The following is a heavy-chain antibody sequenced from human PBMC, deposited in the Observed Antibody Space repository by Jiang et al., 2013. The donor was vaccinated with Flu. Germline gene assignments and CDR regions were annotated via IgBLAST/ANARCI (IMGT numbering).Heavy chain of an antibody. CDR1: GGTFSSYA. J-gene: IGHJ4*02. CDR3: AEGGRGYSYGYLLY. D-gene: IGHD5-18*01. Sequence: SGAEVKRPGSSVKVSCKASGGTFSSYAVSWVRQAPGQGLEWMGGIIPIFGTSNYAQKFQGRVTISADESADESTSTAYMELTSLRSDDTAVYYCAEGGRGYSYGYLLYWGQGTLVTVSS. CDR2: IIPIFGTS. V-gene: IGHV1-69*13.